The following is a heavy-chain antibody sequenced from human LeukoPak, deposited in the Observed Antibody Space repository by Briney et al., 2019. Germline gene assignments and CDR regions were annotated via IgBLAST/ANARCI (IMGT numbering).Heavy chain of an antibody. CDR3: AMEWELNWFDP. CDR2: INPNSGGT. J-gene: IGHJ5*02. D-gene: IGHD1-26*01. Sequence: ASVKVSCKASGYTFTSYGISLVRQAPGQGLEWMGWINPNSGGTNYAQKFQGRVTMTRDTSISTAYMELSRLRSDDTAVYYCAMEWELNWFDPWGQGTLVTVSS. CDR1: GYTFTSYG. V-gene: IGHV1-2*02.